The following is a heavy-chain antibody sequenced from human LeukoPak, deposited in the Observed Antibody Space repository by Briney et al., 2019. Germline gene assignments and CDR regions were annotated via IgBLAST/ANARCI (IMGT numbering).Heavy chain of an antibody. V-gene: IGHV3-7*03. Sequence: GGSLRLSCAVSGFTFSGFWMSWSRQAPGEGLEWVASINSDGSEGYYADVVKGRFTISRDNAKNSLYLQINSLRAEDTAVYYCASSSYSSSSSVWGQGTMVTVSS. CDR2: INSDGSEG. CDR3: ASSSYSSSSSV. CDR1: GFTFSGFW. J-gene: IGHJ3*01. D-gene: IGHD6-6*01.